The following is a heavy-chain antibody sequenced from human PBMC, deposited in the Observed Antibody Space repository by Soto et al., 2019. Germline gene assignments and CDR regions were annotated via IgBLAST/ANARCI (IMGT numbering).Heavy chain of an antibody. V-gene: IGHV3-15*07. Sequence: GGSLRLSCAASGCTFSNAWMNWIRQAQGKGLEWVGRIKSKTDGGTTDYAAPVKGRFTISRDDSKNTLYLQMNSLKTEDTAVYYCTTDPVTMIVVVPSSGWGQGTLVTVS. D-gene: IGHD3-22*01. CDR1: GCTFSNAW. J-gene: IGHJ4*02. CDR3: TTDPVTMIVVVPSSG. CDR2: IKSKTDGGTT.